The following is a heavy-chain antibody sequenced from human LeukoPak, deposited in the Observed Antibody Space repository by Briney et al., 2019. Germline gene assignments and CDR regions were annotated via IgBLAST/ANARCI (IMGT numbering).Heavy chain of an antibody. J-gene: IGHJ3*01. Sequence: SGTLSLTCSVSGASINGYFWSWVRQTPEKGLQWIGYASHTGATTSNPTLESRVSITIDTSKSQIPLTMTSVTAADSALYYCARDRRGSFYTFDLWGPGTIVSVS. CDR1: GASINGYF. CDR3: ARDRRGSFYTFDL. D-gene: IGHD1-26*01. V-gene: IGHV4-59*01. CDR2: ASHTGAT.